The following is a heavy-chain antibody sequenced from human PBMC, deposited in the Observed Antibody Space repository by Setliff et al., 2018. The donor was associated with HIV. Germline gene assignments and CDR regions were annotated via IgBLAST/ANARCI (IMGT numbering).Heavy chain of an antibody. CDR3: ARDLLGATHYFQH. V-gene: IGHV3-7*03. CDR1: GFTFSSHW. CDR2: IKQDESEE. D-gene: IGHD1-26*01. Sequence: GGSLRLSCAASGFTFSSHWMSWVRQAPGKGLEWVANIKQDESEEWYADSVKGRFTISRDNTKNSLYLQINSLSAEDTAVYYCARDLLGATHYFQHWGQGTLVTVSS. J-gene: IGHJ1*01.